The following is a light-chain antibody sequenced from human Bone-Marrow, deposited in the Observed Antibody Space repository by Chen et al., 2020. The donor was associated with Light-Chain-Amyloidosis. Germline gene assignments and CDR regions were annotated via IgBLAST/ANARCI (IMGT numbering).Light chain of an antibody. CDR1: NIGSTS. CDR3: QVWDRSSDRPV. J-gene: IGLJ3*02. CDR2: DDS. V-gene: IGLV3-21*02. Sequence: SYVLTQPSSVSVAPGQTATIACGGNNIGSTSVHWYQQTPGQAPLLVVYDDSDRHSGIPERLSGSNSGNTATLTISGVEAGDAADYYCQVWDRSSDRPVFGGGTTLTVL.